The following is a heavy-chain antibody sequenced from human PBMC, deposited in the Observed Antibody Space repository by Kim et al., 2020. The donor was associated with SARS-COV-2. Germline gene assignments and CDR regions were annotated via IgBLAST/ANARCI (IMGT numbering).Heavy chain of an antibody. Sequence: GGSLRLSCAASGFTFSSYAMSWVRQAPGKGLEWVSAISGSGGSTYYADSVKGRFTISRDNSKNTLYLQMNSLRAEDTAVYYCAKDSSNSVGYYDILTGVYYFDYWGQGTLVTVSS. CDR2: ISGSGGST. J-gene: IGHJ4*02. D-gene: IGHD3-9*01. CDR1: GFTFSSYA. CDR3: AKDSSNSVGYYDILTGVYYFDY. V-gene: IGHV3-23*01.